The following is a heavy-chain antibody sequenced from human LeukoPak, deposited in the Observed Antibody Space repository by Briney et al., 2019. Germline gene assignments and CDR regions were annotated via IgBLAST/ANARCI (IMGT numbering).Heavy chain of an antibody. CDR1: GFTVSNNY. Sequence: PGGSLRLSCAASGFTVSNNYMTWVRQAPGKGLEWVSLFFSGGSTYYADSVKGRFTISRDNSKNTLYLQMNSLRAEDTAVHYCARAIFRAHDYWGQGTLVTVSS. CDR2: FFSGGST. J-gene: IGHJ4*02. V-gene: IGHV3-66*01. CDR3: ARAIFRAHDY. D-gene: IGHD3-10*01.